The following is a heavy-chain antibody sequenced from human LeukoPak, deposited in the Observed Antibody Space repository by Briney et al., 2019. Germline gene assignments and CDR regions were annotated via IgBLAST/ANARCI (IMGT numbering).Heavy chain of an antibody. CDR2: ISYDGSNK. CDR1: EFTFSNYV. V-gene: IGHV3-30*04. CDR3: ARSLVVGATYPYH. Sequence: GGSLRLSCAASEFTFSNYVMHWVRQAPGKGLEWVAVISYDGSNKYYADSVKGRFTISRDNAKNSLYLQLNSLRAEDTAVYYCARSLVVGATYPYHWGQGTLVTVSS. D-gene: IGHD1-26*01. J-gene: IGHJ5*02.